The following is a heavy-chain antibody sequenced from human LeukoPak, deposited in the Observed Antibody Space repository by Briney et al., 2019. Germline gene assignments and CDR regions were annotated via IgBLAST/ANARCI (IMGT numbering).Heavy chain of an antibody. CDR3: AKDGGLVTVWDANYFDY. CDR2: ISYDGSNK. CDR1: GFTFSSYA. J-gene: IGHJ4*02. D-gene: IGHD3-16*01. V-gene: IGHV3-30*04. Sequence: TGGSLRLSCAASGFTFSSYAMHWVRQAPGKGLEWVAVISYDGSNKYYADSVKGRFTISRDNSKNTLYLQMNSLRAEDTAVYYCAKDGGLVTVWDANYFDYWGQGTLVTVSS.